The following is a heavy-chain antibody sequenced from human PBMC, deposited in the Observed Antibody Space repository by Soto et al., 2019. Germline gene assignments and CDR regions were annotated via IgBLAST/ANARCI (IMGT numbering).Heavy chain of an antibody. Sequence: SETLSLTCAVYGGSFSGYYWSWIRQPPGKGLEWIGEINHSGSTNYNPSLKSRVTISVDTSKNQFSLKLSSVTAADTAVYYCARGRILTGYYIYPPKYYFDYWGQGTLVTVSS. CDR2: INHSGST. CDR3: ARGRILTGYYIYPPKYYFDY. D-gene: IGHD3-9*01. J-gene: IGHJ4*02. V-gene: IGHV4-34*01. CDR1: GGSFSGYY.